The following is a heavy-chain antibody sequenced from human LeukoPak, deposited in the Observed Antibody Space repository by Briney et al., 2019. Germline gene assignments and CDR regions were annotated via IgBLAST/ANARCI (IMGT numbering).Heavy chain of an antibody. CDR1: GFTFSSYW. D-gene: IGHD3-9*01. Sequence: GGSLRLPCAASGFTFSSYWMSWVRQAPGKGLEGVADIKQDGSEKYYVDSVKGGFTIYRDNSQNSLYLQINSLTAEDTAVYYCARDNVDIDYWGQGTLVTVSS. V-gene: IGHV3-7*01. CDR3: ARDNVDIDY. J-gene: IGHJ4*02. CDR2: IKQDGSEK.